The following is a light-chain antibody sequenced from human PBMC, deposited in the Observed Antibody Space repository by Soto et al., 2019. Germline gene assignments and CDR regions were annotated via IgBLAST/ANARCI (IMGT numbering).Light chain of an antibody. J-gene: IGLJ2*01. CDR1: NSDVGGYNY. V-gene: IGLV2-11*01. CDR3: CSYAGSYTFV. CDR2: DVS. Sequence: QSVLTQPRSVSGSPGQSVTISCTGTNSDVGGYNYVSWYQQHPGKAPKLMIYDVSKRPSGVPDRFSGSKSDNTASLTISGLQAEDEADYYCCSYAGSYTFVFGGGTKLTVL.